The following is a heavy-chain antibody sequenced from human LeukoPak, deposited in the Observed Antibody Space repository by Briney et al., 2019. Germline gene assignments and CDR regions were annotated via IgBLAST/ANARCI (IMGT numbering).Heavy chain of an antibody. V-gene: IGHV3-30-3*01. D-gene: IGHD3-10*01. CDR1: GFTFSSYA. CDR2: ISYDGSNK. CDR3: AKDMGAGGVTMVRGVKSDGMDV. J-gene: IGHJ6*02. Sequence: PGRSLRLSFAASGFTFSSYAMHWVRQAPGKGLEWVAVISYDGSNKYYADSVKGRFTISRDNSKNTLYLQMNSLRAEDTALYYCAKDMGAGGVTMVRGVKSDGMDVWGQGTTVTVSS.